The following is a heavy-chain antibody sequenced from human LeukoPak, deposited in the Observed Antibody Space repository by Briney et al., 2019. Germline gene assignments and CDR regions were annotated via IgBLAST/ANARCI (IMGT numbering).Heavy chain of an antibody. CDR1: GYTFTGYY. D-gene: IGHD6-6*01. V-gene: IGHV1-2*02. CDR2: IYPYSGDT. J-gene: IGHJ3*02. Sequence: ASVTVSCKASGYTFTGYYIHWVRQAPGQGLEWMGWIYPYSGDTNYAQNLQGRVTMTRDTSISTAYMELSSLKSDDTAVYYCARDRNSVSSLDIWGQGTMLIVSA. CDR3: ARDRNSVSSLDI.